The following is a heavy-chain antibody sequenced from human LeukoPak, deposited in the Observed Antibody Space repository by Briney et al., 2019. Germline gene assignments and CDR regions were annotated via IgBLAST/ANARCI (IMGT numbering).Heavy chain of an antibody. V-gene: IGHV4-59*08. CDR3: ARHVSTCDFDY. CDR1: GGSIGSYY. CDR2: IYYSGST. Sequence: SETLSLTCTVSGGSIGSYYWSWIRQPPGKGLEWIGYIYYSGSTNYNPSLKSRVTISVDTSKNQFSLKLSSVTAADTAVYYCARHVSTCDFDYWGQGTLVTVSS. J-gene: IGHJ4*02.